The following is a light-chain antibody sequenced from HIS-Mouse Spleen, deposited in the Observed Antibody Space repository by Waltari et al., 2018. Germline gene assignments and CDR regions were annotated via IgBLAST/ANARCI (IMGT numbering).Light chain of an antibody. CDR1: SGSIASHY. CDR2: EDN. V-gene: IGLV6-57*02. CDR3: QSYDSSNSWV. Sequence: NFMLTQPHSVSESPGKPVTISCTGSSGSIASHYVQWYQQRPGSAPTTVIYEDNQRPSGVPDRFSGSIDSSSNSASLTISGLKTEDEADYYCQSYDSSNSWVFGGGTKLTVL. J-gene: IGLJ3*02.